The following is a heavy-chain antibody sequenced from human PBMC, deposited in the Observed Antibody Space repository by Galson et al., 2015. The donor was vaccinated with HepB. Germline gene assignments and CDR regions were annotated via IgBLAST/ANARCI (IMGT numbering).Heavy chain of an antibody. D-gene: IGHD5-18*01. J-gene: IGHJ4*02. CDR1: GFTFSSYS. CDR3: ARWSVDTAMSGDY. CDR2: ISSSSSYI. V-gene: IGHV3-21*01. Sequence: SLRLSCVASGFTFSSYSMNWVRQAPGKGLEWVSSISSSSSYIYYADSVKGRFTISRDNAKNSLYLQMNSLRAEDTAVYYCARWSVDTAMSGDYWGQGTLVTVSS.